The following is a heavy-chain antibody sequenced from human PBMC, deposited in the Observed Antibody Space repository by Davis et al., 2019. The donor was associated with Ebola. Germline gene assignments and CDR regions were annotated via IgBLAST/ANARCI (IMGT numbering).Heavy chain of an antibody. Sequence: SETLSLTCTVSGGSINYYYWSWIRQPPGKGLEWIGYIYYSGSTNYNPSLKSRVTISVDTSKNQFSLKLSSVTAADTAVYYCARRDGSSGWYNYYGMDVWGQGTTVTVSS. J-gene: IGHJ6*02. CDR1: GGSINYYY. D-gene: IGHD6-19*01. CDR3: ARRDGSSGWYNYYGMDV. CDR2: IYYSGST. V-gene: IGHV4-59*01.